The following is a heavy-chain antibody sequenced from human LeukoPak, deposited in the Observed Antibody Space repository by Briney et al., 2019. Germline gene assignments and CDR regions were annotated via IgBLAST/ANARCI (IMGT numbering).Heavy chain of an antibody. CDR2: INPNSGGT. Sequence: ASVKVSCKASGYTFTGYYMHWVRQAPGQGLEWMGWINPNSGGTNYAQKFQGRVTMTRDTSISTAYMELSGLRSDDTAVYYCARVFRVAVSGADYWGQGTLVTVSS. CDR3: ARVFRVAVSGADY. J-gene: IGHJ4*02. CDR1: GYTFTGYY. V-gene: IGHV1-2*02. D-gene: IGHD6-19*01.